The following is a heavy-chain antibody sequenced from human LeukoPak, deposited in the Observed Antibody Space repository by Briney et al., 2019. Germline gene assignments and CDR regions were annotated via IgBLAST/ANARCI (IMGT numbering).Heavy chain of an antibody. J-gene: IGHJ6*03. D-gene: IGHD2-15*01. V-gene: IGHV3-13*01. Sequence: GGSLRLSCAASGFTFTTYDMHWVRQATGKGLEWVSAIGTTGDTYYPGSVKGRFTISRENAKNSLYLQMNSLRAGDTAVYYCARDKGGGHMDVWGKGTTVTISS. CDR1: GFTFTTYD. CDR3: ARDKGGGHMDV. CDR2: IGTTGDT.